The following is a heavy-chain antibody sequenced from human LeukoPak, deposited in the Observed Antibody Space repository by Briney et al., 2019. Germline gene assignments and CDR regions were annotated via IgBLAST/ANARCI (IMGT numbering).Heavy chain of an antibody. CDR1: GGSISSSNW. Sequence: PSETLSLTCAVSGGSISSSNWWSWVRQPPGKGLEWIGEIYHSGSTNYNPSLKSRVTISVDKSKNQFSLKLSSVTAADTAVYYCASLLNGGVAHWFDPWGQGTLVTVSS. CDR3: ASLLNGGVAHWFDP. CDR2: IYHSGST. J-gene: IGHJ5*02. D-gene: IGHD7-27*01. V-gene: IGHV4-4*02.